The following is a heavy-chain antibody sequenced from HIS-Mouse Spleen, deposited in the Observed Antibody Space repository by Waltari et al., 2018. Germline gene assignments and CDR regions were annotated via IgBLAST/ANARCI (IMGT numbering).Heavy chain of an antibody. D-gene: IGHD4-17*01. CDR2: SYYSGST. V-gene: IGHV4-39*07. Sequence: QLQLQESGPGLVKPSETLSLTCTVSGGSISSSSYYWGWIRQPPGKGLEWIGSSYYSGSTYDNPSLKSRVTISVDTSKNQFSLKLSSVTAADTAVYYCARDYGDNWFDPWGQGTLVTVSS. CDR3: ARDYGDNWFDP. CDR1: GGSISSSSYY. J-gene: IGHJ5*02.